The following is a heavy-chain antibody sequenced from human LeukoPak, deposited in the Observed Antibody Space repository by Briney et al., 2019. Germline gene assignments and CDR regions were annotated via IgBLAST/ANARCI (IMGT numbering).Heavy chain of an antibody. CDR1: GGSFSGYY. CDR2: INHSGST. D-gene: IGHD2-15*01. Sequence: SETLSLTCAVYGGSFSGYYWSWIRQPPGKGLEWIGEINHSGSTNYNPSLKSRVTISVDTSKNQFSLKLSSVTAADTAVYYCARASGYCSGGSCYSSKSPTKNYYYYGMDVWGQGTTVTVSS. V-gene: IGHV4-34*01. CDR3: ARASGYCSGGSCYSSKSPTKNYYYYGMDV. J-gene: IGHJ6*02.